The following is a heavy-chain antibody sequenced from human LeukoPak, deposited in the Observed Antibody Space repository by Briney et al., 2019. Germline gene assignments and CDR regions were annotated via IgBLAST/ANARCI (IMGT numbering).Heavy chain of an antibody. Sequence: PSETLSLTCTVSGGSISSYYWSWVRQPPGKGLEWIGYIYYSGSTNYNPSLKSRVTISVDTSKNQFSLKLSSVTAADTAVYCCARRAHSSSWYNWFDPWGQGTLVTVSS. CDR1: GGSISSYY. J-gene: IGHJ5*02. V-gene: IGHV4-59*01. CDR2: IYYSGST. D-gene: IGHD6-13*01. CDR3: ARRAHSSSWYNWFDP.